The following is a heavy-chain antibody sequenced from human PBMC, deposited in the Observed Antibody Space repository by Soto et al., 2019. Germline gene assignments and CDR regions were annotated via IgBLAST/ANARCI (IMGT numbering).Heavy chain of an antibody. CDR2: ISYDGSNK. V-gene: IGHV3-30*18. CDR1: GFTFSSYG. CDR3: AKDGEQLAPLGYYYGMDV. J-gene: IGHJ6*02. Sequence: GGSLRLSCAASGFTFSSYGMHWVRQAPGKGLEWVAVISYDGSNKYYADSVKGRFTISRDNSKNTPYLQMNSLRAEDTAVYYCAKDGEQLAPLGYYYGMDVWGQGTTVTVSS. D-gene: IGHD6-6*01.